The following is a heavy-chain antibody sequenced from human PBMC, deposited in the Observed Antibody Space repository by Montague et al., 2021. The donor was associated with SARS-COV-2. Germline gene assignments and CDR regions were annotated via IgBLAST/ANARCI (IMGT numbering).Heavy chain of an antibody. Sequence: SLRLSCAASGFTVDDYAMHLVRQVPFKGLEWVSGISWNIGRLGYXYSXRVRFTISRDNAKNSLYLQMNSLRAEDTALYFCAKGTTTGYFYGMDVWGQGTTVTVSS. CDR3: AKGTTTGYFYGMDV. J-gene: IGHJ6*02. D-gene: IGHD1-1*01. CDR1: GFTVDDYA. V-gene: IGHV3-9*01. CDR2: ISWNIGRL.